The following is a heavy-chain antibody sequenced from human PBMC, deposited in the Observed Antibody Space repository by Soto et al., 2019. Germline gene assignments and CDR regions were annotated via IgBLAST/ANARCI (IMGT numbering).Heavy chain of an antibody. V-gene: IGHV4-28*03. Sequence: SETLSLTCTVSNASISSRKWWTWIRQHSWKGLEWIGYIYYRGSTYYNPSLKSRVTISVDRSKNQFSLKLSSVTAADTAVYYCARVTDRWGQGTLVTVSS. CDR1: NASISSRKW. CDR2: IYYRGST. J-gene: IGHJ5*02. CDR3: ARVTDR.